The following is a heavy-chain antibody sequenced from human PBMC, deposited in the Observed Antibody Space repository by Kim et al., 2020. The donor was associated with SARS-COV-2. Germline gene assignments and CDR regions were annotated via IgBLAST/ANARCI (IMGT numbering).Heavy chain of an antibody. Sequence: ASVKVSCKASGYTFTSYGISWVRQAPGQGLEWMGWISAYNGNTNYAQKLQGRVTMTTDTSTSTAYMELRSLRSDDTAVYYCARSWGRDYGDYGGYWYFDLWGRGTLVTVSS. CDR1: GYTFTSYG. CDR3: ARSWGRDYGDYGGYWYFDL. CDR2: ISAYNGNT. J-gene: IGHJ2*01. V-gene: IGHV1-18*04. D-gene: IGHD4-17*01.